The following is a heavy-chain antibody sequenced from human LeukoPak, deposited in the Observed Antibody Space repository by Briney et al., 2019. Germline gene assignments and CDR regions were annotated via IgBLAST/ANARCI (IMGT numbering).Heavy chain of an antibody. CDR2: ISGSGGST. D-gene: IGHD1-26*01. J-gene: IGHJ4*02. CDR3: ARVGRRWELPGYFDY. CDR1: GFTFSSYA. Sequence: QSGGSLRLSCAASGFTFSSYAMSWVRQAPGKGLEWVSAISGSGGSTYYADSVKGRFTISRDNSKNTLYLQMNSLRAEDTAVYYCARVGRRWELPGYFDYWGQGTLVTVSS. V-gene: IGHV3-23*01.